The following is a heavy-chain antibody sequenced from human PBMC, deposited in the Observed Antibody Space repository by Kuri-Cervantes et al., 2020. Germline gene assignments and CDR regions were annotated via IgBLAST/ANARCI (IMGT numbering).Heavy chain of an antibody. Sequence: SETLSLTCIVSGGSISSGSYYWGWIRQPPGKGLEWIGHIYSTGITHYNPSLKSRVTISVDRSKNQFSLRLTSVTAADTAVYYCAREREQQLPFDYWGQGTLVTVSS. CDR1: GGSISSGSYY. CDR2: IYSTGIT. J-gene: IGHJ4*02. D-gene: IGHD6-13*01. V-gene: IGHV4-61*05. CDR3: AREREQQLPFDY.